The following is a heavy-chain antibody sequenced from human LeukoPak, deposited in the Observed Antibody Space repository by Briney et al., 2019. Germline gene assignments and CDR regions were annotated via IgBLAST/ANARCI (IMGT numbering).Heavy chain of an antibody. CDR1: GGSISSSNW. J-gene: IGHJ3*02. D-gene: IGHD3-10*01. CDR3: ATYYGPNMGAFDI. Sequence: SETLSLTCAVSGGSISSSNWWSWVRQPPGKGLEWIGEIYHSGSINYNPSLKSRVTISIDKSKNQFSLKLSSVTAADTAVYYCATYYGPNMGAFDIWGQGTMVTVSS. CDR2: IYHSGSI. V-gene: IGHV4-4*02.